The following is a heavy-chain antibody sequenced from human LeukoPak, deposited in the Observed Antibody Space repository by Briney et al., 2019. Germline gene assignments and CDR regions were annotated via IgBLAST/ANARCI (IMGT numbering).Heavy chain of an antibody. V-gene: IGHV4-34*01. CDR3: ARAPSHGWFRNWYFDL. CDR1: GGSFSGYY. Sequence: SETLSLTCAVYGGSFSGYYWSWIRQPPGKGLEWIGEINHSGSINYNPSLKSRVTISVDTSKNQFSLKLSSVTAADTAVYYCARAPSHGWFRNWYFDLWGRGTLVTVSS. D-gene: IGHD2-15*01. CDR2: INHSGSI. J-gene: IGHJ2*01.